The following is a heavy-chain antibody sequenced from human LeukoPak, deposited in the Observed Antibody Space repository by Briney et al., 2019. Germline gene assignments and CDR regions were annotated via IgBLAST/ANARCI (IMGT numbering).Heavy chain of an antibody. CDR2: MNPNSGNT. CDR3: ARGYGEGGSSSWYWFDP. D-gene: IGHD6-13*01. V-gene: IGHV1-8*03. J-gene: IGHJ5*02. CDR1: GYTFTSYD. Sequence: ASVKVSCKASGYTFTSYDINWVRQATGQGLEWMGWMNPNSGNTGYAQKFQGRVTITRNTSISTAYMELSSLRSEDTAVYYCARGYGEGGSSSWYWFDPWGQGTLVTVSS.